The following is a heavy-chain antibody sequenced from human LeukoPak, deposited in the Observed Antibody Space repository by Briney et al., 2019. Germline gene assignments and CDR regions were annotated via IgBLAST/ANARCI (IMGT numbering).Heavy chain of an antibody. CDR2: IYYTGST. CDR1: GDSISSYY. J-gene: IGHJ4*02. D-gene: IGHD3-3*01. Sequence: SETLSLTCAVSGDSISSYYWSWIRQPPGKGLEWIGDIYYTGSTNYNPSLKSRVTISVDTSKNQFSLKLSSVTAADTAVYFCARGSQRITVFGVVTDYWGQGTLVTVSS. CDR3: ARGSQRITVFGVVTDY. V-gene: IGHV4-59*01.